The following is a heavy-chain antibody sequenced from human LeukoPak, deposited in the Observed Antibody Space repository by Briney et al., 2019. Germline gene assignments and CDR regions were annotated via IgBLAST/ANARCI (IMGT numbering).Heavy chain of an antibody. CDR1: GYTLTELS. Sequence: ASVKVSCKVSGYTLTELSMHWVRQAPGKGLEWMGGFDPEDGETIYAQKFRGRVTMTEDTSTDTAYMELSSLRSEDTAVYYCATALANYYDSSGYYYGWTYWGQGTLVTVSS. CDR3: ATALANYYDSSGYYYGWTY. D-gene: IGHD3-22*01. V-gene: IGHV1-24*01. J-gene: IGHJ4*02. CDR2: FDPEDGET.